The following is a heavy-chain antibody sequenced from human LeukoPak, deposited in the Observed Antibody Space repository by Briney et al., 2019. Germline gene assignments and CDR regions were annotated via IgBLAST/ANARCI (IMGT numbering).Heavy chain of an antibody. V-gene: IGHV4-39*01. CDR2: IYFTGTT. CDR1: DASISSSSYY. D-gene: IGHD5-18*01. Sequence: SETLSLTCTVSDASISSSSYYWGWFRQPPGRGLEWIGSIYFTGTTYYNPSLKSRVTISVDTSKNQFSLKLSSVTAADTAVYYCAISSTAMVTLNAFDIWGQGTMVTVSS. CDR3: AISSTAMVTLNAFDI. J-gene: IGHJ3*02.